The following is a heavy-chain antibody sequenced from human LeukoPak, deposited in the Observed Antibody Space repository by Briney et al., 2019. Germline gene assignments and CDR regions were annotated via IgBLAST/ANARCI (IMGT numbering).Heavy chain of an antibody. CDR3: AKDREDAEYYLDY. CDR2: ISGSGGST. Sequence: GGSLRLSCAASGFAFSSYAMSWVRQAPGKGLEWVSAISGSGGSTYYADSVKGRFTISRDNSKNTLYLQMNSLRAEDTAVYYCAKDREDAEYYLDYWGQGTLVTVSS. D-gene: IGHD2-2*01. J-gene: IGHJ4*02. V-gene: IGHV3-23*01. CDR1: GFAFSSYA.